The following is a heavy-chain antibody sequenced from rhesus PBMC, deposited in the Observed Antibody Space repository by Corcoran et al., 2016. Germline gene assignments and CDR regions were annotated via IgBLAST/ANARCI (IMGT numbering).Heavy chain of an antibody. Sequence: QVQLQESGPGLVKPSETLSLTCAVSGGSISSSNWWSWVRPPPGKGLAWIGNIGGSSGSTYSNPSLKSRFTISKATSKNQFSLKLSSVTAADTAVYYCARPDYYSGSYYNYWGQGVLVTVSS. CDR1: GGSISSSNW. CDR2: IGGSSGST. CDR3: ARPDYYSGSYYNY. V-gene: IGHV4-65*02. D-gene: IGHD3-16*01. J-gene: IGHJ4*01.